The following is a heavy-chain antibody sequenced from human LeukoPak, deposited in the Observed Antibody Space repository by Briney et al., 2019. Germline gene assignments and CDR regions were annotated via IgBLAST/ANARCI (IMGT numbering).Heavy chain of an antibody. CDR2: IYYSGST. CDR3: ARRSGWYYFDY. CDR1: GDSISSSSYY. J-gene: IGHJ4*02. Sequence: SETLSLTCTVSGDSISSSSYYWGWIRQPPGKGLEWIGSIYYSGSTYYNPSLKSRVTISVDTSKNEFSLKLSSVTAADTAVYYCARRSGWYYFDYWGQGTLVTVSS. V-gene: IGHV4-39*01. D-gene: IGHD6-19*01.